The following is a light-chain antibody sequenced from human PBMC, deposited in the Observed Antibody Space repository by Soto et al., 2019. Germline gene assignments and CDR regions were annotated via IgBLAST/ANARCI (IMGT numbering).Light chain of an antibody. CDR3: CSHTTSGTRV. J-gene: IGLJ1*01. V-gene: IGLV2-14*03. Sequence: QSALTQPASVSGSPGQWITISCPGTSSDVGNYNYVSWYQHHPGKAPKLMIFDVSNRPSGVSNRFSGSKSGNTASLTISGLQGDDEADYYCCSHTTSGTRVFGAGTKLTVL. CDR1: SSDVGNYNY. CDR2: DVS.